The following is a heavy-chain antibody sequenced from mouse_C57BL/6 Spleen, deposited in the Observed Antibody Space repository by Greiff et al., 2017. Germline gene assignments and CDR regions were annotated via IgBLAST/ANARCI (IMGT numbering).Heavy chain of an antibody. Sequence: EVKLQESGPGLVKPSQSLSLTCSVTGYSITSGYYWNWIRQFPGNKLEWMGYISYDGSNNYNPSLKNRISITRDTSKNQFFLKLNSVTTEDTATYYCARDMNGELGYYYAMDYWGQGTSVTVSS. CDR2: ISYDGSN. J-gene: IGHJ4*01. CDR1: GYSITSGYY. CDR3: ARDMNGELGYYYAMDY. V-gene: IGHV3-6*01. D-gene: IGHD4-1*01.